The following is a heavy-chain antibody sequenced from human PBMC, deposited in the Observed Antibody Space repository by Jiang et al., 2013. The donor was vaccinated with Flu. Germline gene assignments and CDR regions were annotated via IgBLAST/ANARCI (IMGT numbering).Heavy chain of an antibody. J-gene: IGHJ6*04. V-gene: IGHV1-69*04. CDR1: STFSSYA. CDR3: ARGTPRSATYCSGGSCYDPLEYYYGMDV. Sequence: GAEVKKPGVLGXGLLQGFWSTFSSYAISWVRQAPGQGLEWMGRIIPILGIANYAQKFQGRVTITADKSTSTAYMELSSLRSEDTAVYYCARGTPRSATYCSGGSCYDPLEYYYGMDVWGKGTTVTVSS. CDR2: IIPILGIA. D-gene: IGHD2-15*01.